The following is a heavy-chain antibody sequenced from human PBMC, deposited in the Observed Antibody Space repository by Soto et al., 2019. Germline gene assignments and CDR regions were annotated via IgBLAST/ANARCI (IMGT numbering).Heavy chain of an antibody. V-gene: IGHV1-8*01. CDR1: GYTLTSYD. D-gene: IGHD3-3*01. CDR3: ARAVGEAAPPGY. J-gene: IGHJ4*02. Sequence: ASVKVSCKASGYTLTSYDINWVRQATGQGLEWMGWMNPNSGNTGYAQKFQGRVTMTRNTSISTAYMELSSLRSEDTAVYYCARAVGEAAPPGYWGQGTLVTVS. CDR2: MNPNSGNT.